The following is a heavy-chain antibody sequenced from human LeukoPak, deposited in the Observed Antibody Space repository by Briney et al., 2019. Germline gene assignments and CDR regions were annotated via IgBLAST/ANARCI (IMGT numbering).Heavy chain of an antibody. D-gene: IGHD6-6*01. J-gene: IGHJ4*02. Sequence: GASVKVSCKASGYTFTGYYMHWVRQAPGQGLEWMGWINPNSGGTNYAQKFQGRVTMTRDTSISTAYMELSRLRSDDTAVYYCARGFGYSSSPTFDYWGQGTLVTVSS. CDR1: GYTFTGYY. CDR3: ARGFGYSSSPTFDY. V-gene: IGHV1-2*02. CDR2: INPNSGGT.